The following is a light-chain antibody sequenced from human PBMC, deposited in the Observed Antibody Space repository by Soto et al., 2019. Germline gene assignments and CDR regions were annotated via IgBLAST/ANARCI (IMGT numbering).Light chain of an antibody. CDR1: QSVPSR. V-gene: IGKV3-15*01. Sequence: IVMTHSPATLALSPGEDVTLSCNSSQSVPSRIAWYQQKPGQAPSLLIYGASTRATGVPDRFSGTGSGTEFTLTISSLKSEDYAVYYCQQYKSRPPITFGQGTRLEIK. J-gene: IGKJ5*01. CDR3: QQYKSRPPIT. CDR2: GAS.